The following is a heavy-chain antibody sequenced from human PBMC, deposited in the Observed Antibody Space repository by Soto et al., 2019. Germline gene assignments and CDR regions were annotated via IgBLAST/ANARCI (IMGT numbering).Heavy chain of an antibody. V-gene: IGHV3-11*06. J-gene: IGHJ4*02. CDR3: ARDLSWDRTKPIGY. D-gene: IGHD1-26*01. CDR1: GFTVSSNY. CDR2: ISSSSSYT. Sequence: GGSLRLSCAASGFTVSSNYMSWVRQAPGKGLEWVSYISSSSSYTNYADSVKGRFTISRDNAKDSLYLQMNSLRAEDTAVYYCARDLSWDRTKPIGYWGQGTLVTVSS.